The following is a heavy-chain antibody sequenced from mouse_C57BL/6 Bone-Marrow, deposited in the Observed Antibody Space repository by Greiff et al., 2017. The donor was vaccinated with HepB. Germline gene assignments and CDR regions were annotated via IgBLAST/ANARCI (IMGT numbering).Heavy chain of an antibody. CDR3: ARQGEGYFDY. J-gene: IGHJ2*01. V-gene: IGHV5-15*04. Sequence: EVKLVESGGGLVQPGGSLKLSCAASGFTFSDYGMAWVRQAPRKGPEWVAFISNLAYSIYYADTVTGRFTISRENAKNTLYLEMSSLRSEDTAMYYCARQGEGYFDYWGQGTTLTVSS. CDR2: ISNLAYSI. CDR1: GFTFSDYG.